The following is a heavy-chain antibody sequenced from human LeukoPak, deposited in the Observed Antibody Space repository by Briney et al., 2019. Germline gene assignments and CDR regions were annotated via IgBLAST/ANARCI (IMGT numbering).Heavy chain of an antibody. Sequence: PSETLSLTCTVSGGSISSSSYYWGWIRQPPGKGLEWIGSIYYSGSTYYNPSLKSRVTISVDTSKNQFSLKLSSVTAADTAVYYCARYSNYKWFDYWGQGTLVTVSS. D-gene: IGHD4-11*01. J-gene: IGHJ4*02. V-gene: IGHV4-39*07. CDR2: IYYSGST. CDR1: GGSISSSSYY. CDR3: ARYSNYKWFDY.